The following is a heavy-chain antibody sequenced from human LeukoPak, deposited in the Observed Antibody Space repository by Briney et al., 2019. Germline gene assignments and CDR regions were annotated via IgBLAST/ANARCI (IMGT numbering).Heavy chain of an antibody. D-gene: IGHD1-1*01. V-gene: IGHV4-4*02. CDR1: GGSTSSSSSI. Sequence: SETLSLTCAVSGGSTSSSSSICWTWVRQPPGKGLEWIGEIYHSGATNYNPSLKSRVTVSADTSKNQFSLKLTSVTAADTALYYCARQVLTTGTFDYWDQGTLVTVSS. CDR2: IYHSGAT. J-gene: IGHJ4*02. CDR3: ARQVLTTGTFDY.